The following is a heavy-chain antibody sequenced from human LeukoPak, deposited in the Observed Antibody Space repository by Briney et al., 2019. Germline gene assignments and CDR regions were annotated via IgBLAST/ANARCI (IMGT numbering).Heavy chain of an antibody. D-gene: IGHD6-19*01. CDR3: ARVSEDYSSGWYEEYFQY. CDR1: GFTFSRYG. Sequence: GGSVRLSCAASGFTFSRYGMHWVRQAPGKGLEWVAVIWYDGSKKNYADSVKGRFTISRDNSKNTLNLQMTSLRAEDTAVYYCARVSEDYSSGWYEEYFQYWGQGTLVIVSS. CDR2: IWYDGSKK. V-gene: IGHV3-33*01. J-gene: IGHJ1*01.